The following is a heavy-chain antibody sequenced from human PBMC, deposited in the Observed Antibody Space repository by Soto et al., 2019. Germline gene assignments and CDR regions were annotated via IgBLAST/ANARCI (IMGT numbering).Heavy chain of an antibody. CDR1: GGSISSYY. CDR3: ARARGCYIDY. CDR2: IYYSGST. J-gene: IGHJ4*02. Sequence: SETLSLTCTVSGGSISSYYWSWIRQPPGKGLEWIGYIYYSGSTNYNPSHKIRVTISVDTSKNQFSLKLSSVTSADTAVYYCARARGCYIDYWGQGTLVTVSS. V-gene: IGHV4-59*01.